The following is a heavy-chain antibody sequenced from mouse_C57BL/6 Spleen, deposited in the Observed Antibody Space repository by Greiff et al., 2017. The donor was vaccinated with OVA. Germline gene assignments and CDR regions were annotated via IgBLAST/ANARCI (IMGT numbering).Heavy chain of an antibody. Sequence: ESGPGLVKPSQSLSLTCSVTGYSITSGYSWNWIRQFPGNKLEWMGYISYDGSNNYHPSLKNRISITRDTSKNQFFLKLNSVTTEDTATYYCAREGWAYWGQGTLVTVSA. CDR1: GYSITSGYS. D-gene: IGHD2-3*01. CDR2: ISYDGSN. CDR3: AREGWAY. V-gene: IGHV3-6*01. J-gene: IGHJ3*01.